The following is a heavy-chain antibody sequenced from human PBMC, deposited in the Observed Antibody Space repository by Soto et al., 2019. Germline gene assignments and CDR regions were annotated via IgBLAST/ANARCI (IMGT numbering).Heavy chain of an antibody. V-gene: IGHV3-48*01. CDR1: GFSFSYYG. CDR2: ISTSSSNI. CDR3: ARETSTGNYYMDV. Sequence: GGSLKLSCAASGFSFSYYGMNWVRQAPGKGLEWVSYISTSSSNIYYADSVKGRFTISRDNAKNSLSLQMNSLRAADTAVYYCARETSTGNYYMDVWGKGTTVTVSS. D-gene: IGHD2-2*01. J-gene: IGHJ6*03.